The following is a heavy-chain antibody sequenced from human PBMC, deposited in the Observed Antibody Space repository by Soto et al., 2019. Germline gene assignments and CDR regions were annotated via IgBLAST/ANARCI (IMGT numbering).Heavy chain of an antibody. V-gene: IGHV3-7*03. D-gene: IGHD7-27*01. CDR2: IKQDGSEK. CDR3: ARDGRTGDGWFDP. CDR1: GFTFSSYW. J-gene: IGHJ5*02. Sequence: GGSLRLSCAASGFTFSSYWMSWVRQAPGKGLEWVANIKQDGSEKYYVDSVKGRFTISRDKAKNSLYLQMNSLRAEDTAVYYCARDGRTGDGWFDPWGQGTLVTVSS.